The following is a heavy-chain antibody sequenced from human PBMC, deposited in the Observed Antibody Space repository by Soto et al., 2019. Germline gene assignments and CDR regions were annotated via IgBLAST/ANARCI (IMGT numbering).Heavy chain of an antibody. CDR3: ARDSMTTGSPI. V-gene: IGHV3-23*01. CDR2: IIGSGDST. CDR1: GFTFSSYA. Sequence: GGSLRLSCAASGFTFSSYAMTWVRQAPGKGLEWVSAIIGSGDSTYYADSVKGRFTISRDNSKNRLYLQMNSLRAEDTAVYYCARDSMTTGSPIWGQGTMVTVSS. J-gene: IGHJ3*02. D-gene: IGHD4-4*01.